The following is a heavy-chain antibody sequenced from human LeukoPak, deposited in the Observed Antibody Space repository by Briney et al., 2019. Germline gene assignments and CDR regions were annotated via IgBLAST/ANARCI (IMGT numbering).Heavy chain of an antibody. CDR3: ARASGDYGDYGQIVDY. CDR2: IYYSGST. D-gene: IGHD4-17*01. J-gene: IGHJ4*02. V-gene: IGHV4-34*09. CDR1: GGSFSGYY. Sequence: SETLSLTCAVYGGSFSGYYWSWIRQPPGKGLEWIGYIYYSGSTYYNPSLKSRVTISVDTSKNQFSLKLSSVTAADTAVYYCARASGDYGDYGQIVDYWGQGTLVTVSS.